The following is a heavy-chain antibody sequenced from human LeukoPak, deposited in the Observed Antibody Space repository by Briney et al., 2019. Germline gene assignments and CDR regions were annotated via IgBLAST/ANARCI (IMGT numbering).Heavy chain of an antibody. D-gene: IGHD1-20*01. CDR2: INPNSGGT. Sequence: ASVKVSCKASGYTFTGYYMHWVRQAPGQGLEWMGWINPNSGGTNYAQKFQGRVTMSRDTSITTAYMELSRLRSDDTAVYYCARDFNWNAGDYWGQGTLVTVSS. V-gene: IGHV1-2*02. CDR1: GYTFTGYY. CDR3: ARDFNWNAGDY. J-gene: IGHJ4*02.